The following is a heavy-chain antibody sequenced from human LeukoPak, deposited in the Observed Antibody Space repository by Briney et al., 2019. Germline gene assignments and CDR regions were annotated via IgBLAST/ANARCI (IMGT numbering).Heavy chain of an antibody. CDR1: GFTFSSYFW. Sequence: PGGSLRLSCATSGFTFSSYFWMHWVRQPPGRGLVWVSRIRSGGGRSTYAASVKGRFTISRDNAKNTLYLQMNSLRAEDTAVYYCVRDLDLGGYASFVSWGQGTLVTGSS. CDR2: IRSGGGRS. CDR3: VRDLDLGGYASFVS. D-gene: IGHD3-22*01. J-gene: IGHJ4*02. V-gene: IGHV3-74*01.